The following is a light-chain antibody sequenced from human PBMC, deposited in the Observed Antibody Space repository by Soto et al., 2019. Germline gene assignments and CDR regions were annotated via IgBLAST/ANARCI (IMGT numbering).Light chain of an antibody. V-gene: IGLV2-14*01. CDR2: DVS. Sequence: QSALTQPASVSGSPGQSITISCTGTSSDVGGYNYVSWYQQHPGKAPKFIIYDVSNRPSGVSNRFSGSKSGNTASLTISGLQAEDEADYYCSSYTPSNTRQILFGTGTKLTVL. CDR1: SSDVGGYNY. J-gene: IGLJ1*01. CDR3: SSYTPSNTRQIL.